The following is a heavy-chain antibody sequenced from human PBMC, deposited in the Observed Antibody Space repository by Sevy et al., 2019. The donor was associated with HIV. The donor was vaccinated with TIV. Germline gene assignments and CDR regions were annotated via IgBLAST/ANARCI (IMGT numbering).Heavy chain of an antibody. CDR2: IYTSGST. Sequence: SEILSLTCTVSGGSISSYYWSWIRQPAGKGLEWIGRIYTSGSTNYNPSLKSRVTMSVDTSKNQFSLKLSSVTAADTAVYYCARGPPEREITIFGVVIMEGYYFDYWGQGTLVTVSS. CDR1: GGSISSYY. J-gene: IGHJ4*02. D-gene: IGHD3-3*01. CDR3: ARGPPEREITIFGVVIMEGYYFDY. V-gene: IGHV4-4*07.